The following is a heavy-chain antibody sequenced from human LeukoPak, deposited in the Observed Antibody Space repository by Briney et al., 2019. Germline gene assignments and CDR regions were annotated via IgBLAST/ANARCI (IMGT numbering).Heavy chain of an antibody. Sequence: SETLSLTCTVSGGSISSGSYYWSWIRQPAGKGLERIGRIYTSGSTNYNPSLKSRVTISVDTFKNQFSLKLSSVTAADTAVYYCAREIMVRGVITYYFDYWGQGTLVAVSS. D-gene: IGHD3-10*01. J-gene: IGHJ4*02. CDR2: IYTSGST. V-gene: IGHV4-61*02. CDR3: AREIMVRGVITYYFDY. CDR1: GGSISSGSYY.